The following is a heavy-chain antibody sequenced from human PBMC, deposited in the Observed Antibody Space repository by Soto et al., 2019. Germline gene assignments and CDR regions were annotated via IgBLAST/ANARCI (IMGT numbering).Heavy chain of an antibody. J-gene: IGHJ3*02. D-gene: IGHD3-22*01. V-gene: IGHV1-69*13. CDR1: GGTFSSYA. CDR2: IIPIFGTA. CDR3: ARELRAYYYDSSGYYKTDAFDI. Sequence: SVKVSCKASGGTFSSYAISWVRQAPGQGLEWMGGIIPIFGTANYAQKFQGRVTITADESTSTAYMELSSLRSEDTAVYYCARELRAYYYDSSGYYKTDAFDIWGQGTVVTVSS.